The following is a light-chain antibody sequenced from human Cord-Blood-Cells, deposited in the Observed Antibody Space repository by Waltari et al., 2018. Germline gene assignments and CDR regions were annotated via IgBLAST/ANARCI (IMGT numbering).Light chain of an antibody. CDR3: MIWHSSAYV. CDR1: SVIHVGTYR. J-gene: IGLJ1*01. CDR2: YKSDSDK. V-gene: IGLV5-45*01. Sequence: QAVLTQPASLSASPGASASLTCTLRSVIHVGTYRIYWYQQKPGSPPQYLLRYKSDSDKQQGSGVPSRFSGSKDASANAGILLISGLQSEDEADYYCMIWHSSAYVFGTGTKVTVL.